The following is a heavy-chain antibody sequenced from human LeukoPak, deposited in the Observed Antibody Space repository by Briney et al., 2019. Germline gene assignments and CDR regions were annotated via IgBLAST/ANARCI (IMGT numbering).Heavy chain of an antibody. V-gene: IGHV1-8*01. Sequence: ASVKVSCKASGYTFTSYDINWVRQATGQGLEWMGWMNPNSGNTGYAQKFQGRVTMTRNTSISTAYMELSSLRSEDTAVYYCARDLGSSPSNYYYGMDVWGQGTTVTVSS. CDR3: ARDLGSSPSNYYYGMDV. CDR1: GYTFTSYD. D-gene: IGHD6-6*01. J-gene: IGHJ6*02. CDR2: MNPNSGNT.